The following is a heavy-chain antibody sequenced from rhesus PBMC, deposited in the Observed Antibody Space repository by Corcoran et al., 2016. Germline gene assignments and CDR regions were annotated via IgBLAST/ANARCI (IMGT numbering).Heavy chain of an antibody. V-gene: IGHV4-160*01. J-gene: IGHJ6*01. Sequence: QVQLQESGPGLVKPSETLSLTCAVSGYSISSNYWSWIRQPPGKGREWVGYIYGSSGSTDYHPALKSRVTISTDTSKNQFSLKLSAVTAADTAVYYGARALGNRSGLDSWGQGVVVTVSS. CDR3: ARALGNRSGLDS. CDR2: IYGSSGST. CDR1: GYSISSNY. D-gene: IGHD1-44*01.